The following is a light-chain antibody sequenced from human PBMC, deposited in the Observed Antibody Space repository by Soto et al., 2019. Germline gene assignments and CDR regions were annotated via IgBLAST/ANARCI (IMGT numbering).Light chain of an antibody. CDR2: DAT. V-gene: IGKV1-39*01. Sequence: DIQMTQSPSSLSASVGDRVTITCRASQSIKTYLNWYQHKPGKAPNLLIHDATTLQSGVPSRFSGSGSGTDFTLIISSLQPEDFATYYCQQSFVTPRTFGQGTKVHIK. J-gene: IGKJ1*01. CDR3: QQSFVTPRT. CDR1: QSIKTY.